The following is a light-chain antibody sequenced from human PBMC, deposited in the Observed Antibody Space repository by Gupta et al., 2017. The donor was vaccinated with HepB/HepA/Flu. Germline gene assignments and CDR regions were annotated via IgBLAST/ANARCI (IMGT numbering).Light chain of an antibody. CDR1: QSISSD. V-gene: IGKV3-15*01. J-gene: IGKJ3*01. CDR3: QQYNKWPHV. Sequence: EIVMTQSPATLSASPGERATLSCRASQSISSDLAWYQWKPGQAPRLLIYSASTRATGIPARFSGSGSGTEFTLTISSLQSEDVAVYYCQQYNKWPHVFGPGTKVDIK. CDR2: SAS.